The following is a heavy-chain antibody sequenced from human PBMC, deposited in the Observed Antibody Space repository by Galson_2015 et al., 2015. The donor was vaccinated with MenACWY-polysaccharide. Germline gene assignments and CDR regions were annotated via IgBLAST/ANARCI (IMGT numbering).Heavy chain of an antibody. Sequence: SLRLSCAASGFTVSTSYISWVRQAPGKGLEWVSVFFSDGTTYFADSVKGRFSISRDNSKNTLYLQMNSLRAEDTAVYYCAIDWRAPILKDRKQYWYYDLWCRGTLVTVSS. V-gene: IGHV3-66*01. CDR2: FFSDGTT. CDR1: GFTVSTSY. CDR3: AIDWRAPILKDRKQYWYYDL. D-gene: IGHD1-14*01. J-gene: IGHJ2*01.